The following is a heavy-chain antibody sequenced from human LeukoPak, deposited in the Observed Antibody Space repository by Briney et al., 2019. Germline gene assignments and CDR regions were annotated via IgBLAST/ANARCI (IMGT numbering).Heavy chain of an antibody. CDR1: GLTFRSCG. Sequence: GGSLRLSCAASGLTFRSCGMNWVRQAPGEGLEWVSSISTSSSYIYYADSVKGRFTISRDNAKDSLFLQMNSLRADDTAVYYCARARGFSSSSDAFDIWGQGTMVTVSS. CDR2: ISTSSSYI. CDR3: ARARGFSSSSDAFDI. V-gene: IGHV3-21*01. D-gene: IGHD6-6*01. J-gene: IGHJ3*02.